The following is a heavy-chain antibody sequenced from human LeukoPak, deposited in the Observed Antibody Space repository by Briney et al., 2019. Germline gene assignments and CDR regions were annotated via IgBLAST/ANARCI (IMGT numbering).Heavy chain of an antibody. CDR1: GGTFSSYA. CDR2: IISIFGTA. CDR3: ASSPSLDWLLYWFDL. J-gene: IGHJ5*02. D-gene: IGHD3-9*01. Sequence: ASVKVSCKASGGTFSSYAISWVRQAPGQGLEWMGGIISIFGTANYAQKVQGRVTITTDESTSTAYMELSSLRSEDTAVYYCASSPSLDWLLYWFDLWGQGTLVTVSS. V-gene: IGHV1-69*05.